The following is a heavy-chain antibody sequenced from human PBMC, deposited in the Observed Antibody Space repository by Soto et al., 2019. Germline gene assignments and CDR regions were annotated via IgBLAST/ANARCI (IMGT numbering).Heavy chain of an antibody. CDR1: GFTFSSYA. D-gene: IGHD3-22*01. J-gene: IGHJ6*02. Sequence: GGSLRLSCAASGFTFSSYAMHWVRQAPGKGLEWVAVISYDGSNKYYADTVKGRFTISRDNSKNTLYLQMNSLRAEDTAVYYCARVRFDDSSGYYPSLDTYYYYYGMDVWGQGTTVTVSS. V-gene: IGHV3-30-3*01. CDR3: ARVRFDDSSGYYPSLDTYYYYYGMDV. CDR2: ISYDGSNK.